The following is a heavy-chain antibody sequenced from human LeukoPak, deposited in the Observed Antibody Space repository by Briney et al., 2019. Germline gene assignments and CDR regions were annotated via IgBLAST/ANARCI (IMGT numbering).Heavy chain of an antibody. CDR2: FDPEDGET. Sequence: WASVKVSCKVSGYTLTELSMHWVRQAPGKGLEWMGGFDPEDGETIYAQKFQGRVTMTEDTSTDTAYMELSSLRSEDTAVYYCATSPLYCSGGSCQGYFQHWGQGTLVTVSS. CDR3: ATSPLYCSGGSCQGYFQH. J-gene: IGHJ1*01. CDR1: GYTLTELS. V-gene: IGHV1-24*01. D-gene: IGHD2-15*01.